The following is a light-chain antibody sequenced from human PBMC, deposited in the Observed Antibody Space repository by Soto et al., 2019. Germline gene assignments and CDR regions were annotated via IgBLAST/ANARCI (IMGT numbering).Light chain of an antibody. CDR1: SSDVGAYNY. J-gene: IGLJ2*01. Sequence: QSVLTQPASVSGSPGQSITIPCTGTSSDVGAYNYVSWYQQHTGKAPKLMIYHVSSRPSGVSLRFSGSKSGNTASLTVSGLQAEDEADYYCSSYKTNRDVLFGGGTQLTVL. CDR2: HVS. CDR3: SSYKTNRDVL. V-gene: IGLV2-14*01.